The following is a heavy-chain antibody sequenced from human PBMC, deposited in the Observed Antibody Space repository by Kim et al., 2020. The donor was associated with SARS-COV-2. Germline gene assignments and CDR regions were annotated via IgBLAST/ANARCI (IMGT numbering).Heavy chain of an antibody. J-gene: IGHJ4*02. D-gene: IGHD1-26*01. V-gene: IGHV3-7*03. CDR3: ARRAISGSPRYYFDY. Sequence: GGSLRLSCAASGFTFSSYWMSWVRQAPGKGLEWVANIKQDGSEKYYVDSVKGRFTISRDNAKNSLYLQMNSLRAEDTAVYYCARRAISGSPRYYFDYWGQGTLVTVSS. CDR2: IKQDGSEK. CDR1: GFTFSSYW.